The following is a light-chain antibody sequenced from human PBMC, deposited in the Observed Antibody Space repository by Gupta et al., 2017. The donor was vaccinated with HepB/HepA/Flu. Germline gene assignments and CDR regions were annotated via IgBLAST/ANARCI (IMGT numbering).Light chain of an antibody. CDR2: YDG. CDR1: NIGGKS. Sequence: SYVLTQPLSVSVAPGKTASITCGGTNIGGKSVHWYQQKPGQAPVLVIYYDGDRPSGIPERFSGSNSGNTATLTISRVEAGDEADYYCQVWERSSDQVIFGGGTKLIVL. CDR3: QVWERSSDQVI. J-gene: IGLJ2*01. V-gene: IGLV3-21*01.